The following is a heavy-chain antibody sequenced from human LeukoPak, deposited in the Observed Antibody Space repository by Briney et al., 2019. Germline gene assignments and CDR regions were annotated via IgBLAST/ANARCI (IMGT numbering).Heavy chain of an antibody. D-gene: IGHD6-13*01. J-gene: IGHJ5*02. CDR3: ARKKHSSSWSLNWFDP. CDR1: GFTFSSYS. V-gene: IGHV3-21*01. CDR2: ISSSSSYI. Sequence: PGGSLRLSCAASGFTFSSYSMNWVRQAPGKGLEWVSSISSSSSYIYYADSVKGRFTISRDNAKNSLYLQMNSLRAEDTAVYYCARKKHSSSWSLNWFDPWGQGTLVTVSS.